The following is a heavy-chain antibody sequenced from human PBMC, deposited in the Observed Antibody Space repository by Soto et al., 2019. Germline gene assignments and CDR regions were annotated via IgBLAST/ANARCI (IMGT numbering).Heavy chain of an antibody. J-gene: IGHJ6*02. D-gene: IGHD2-2*01. V-gene: IGHV1-69*01. CDR2: IIPIPGTA. CDR1: GGTFSSYA. Sequence: QVQLVQSGAEVKKPGSSVKVSCKASGGTFSSYAISWVRQAPGQGLEWMGGIIPIPGTANYAQKFQGRVTITAAESTSTAYMELSSLTSEDTAVYYCARSQGSSTSLEIYYYYYYGMDVWGQGTTVTVSS. CDR3: ARSQGSSTSLEIYYYYYYGMDV.